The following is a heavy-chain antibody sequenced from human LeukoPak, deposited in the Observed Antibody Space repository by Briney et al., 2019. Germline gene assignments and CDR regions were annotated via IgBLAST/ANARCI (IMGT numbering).Heavy chain of an antibody. V-gene: IGHV3-23*01. J-gene: IGHJ4*02. CDR2: TSGTTGDT. CDR3: ATKTLGNYPYDY. CDR1: GLTFSTSP. Sequence: GGSLRLSCAASGLTFSTSPMNWVRQAPGKGLEWVSTSGTTGDTYYADSVKGRFTISRDNSKNTLYLQMTSLRAEDTALYYCATKTLGNYPYDYWGQGTLVIVSP. D-gene: IGHD3-22*01.